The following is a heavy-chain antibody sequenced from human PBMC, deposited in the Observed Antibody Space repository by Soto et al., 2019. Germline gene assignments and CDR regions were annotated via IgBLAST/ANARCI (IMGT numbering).Heavy chain of an antibody. J-gene: IGHJ6*02. CDR3: ARGVRGGDIVVVPAADYYYYGMDV. CDR1: GGSFSGYY. V-gene: IGHV4-34*01. CDR2: INHSGST. D-gene: IGHD2-2*01. Sequence: SETLSLTCAVYGGSFSGYYWSWIRQPPGKGLEWIGEINHSGSTNYNPSLKSRVTISVDTSKNPFSLKLSSVTAADTAVYYCARGVRGGDIVVVPAADYYYYGMDVWGQGTTVTVSS.